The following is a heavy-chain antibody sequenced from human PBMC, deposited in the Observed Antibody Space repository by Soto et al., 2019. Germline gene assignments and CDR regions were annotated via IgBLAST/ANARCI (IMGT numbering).Heavy chain of an antibody. CDR2: IGYSGAT. Sequence: PSETLSLTCTVSGGSITSGGSFWSWIRQHPGKGPEWIAFIGYSGATSYNPSLASRVTISADTYKSQFSLNLRSVTAADTAVYYCARGGPSSKRVAPWAQGTLVTVCS. J-gene: IGHJ5*02. D-gene: IGHD6-6*01. V-gene: IGHV4-31*03. CDR3: ARGGPSSKRVAP. CDR1: GGSITSGGSF.